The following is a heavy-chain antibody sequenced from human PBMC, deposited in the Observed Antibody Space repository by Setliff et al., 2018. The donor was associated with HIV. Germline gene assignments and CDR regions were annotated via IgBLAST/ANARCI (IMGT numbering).Heavy chain of an antibody. CDR1: GGSFSGYY. D-gene: IGHD6-19*01. J-gene: IGHJ4*02. CDR2: INHSGST. Sequence: PSETLSLTCAVYGGSFSGYYWSWIRQPPGKGLEWIGEINHSGSTNYNPSLKSRVTISVDKSKNQFSLKLSSVTAADTAVYHCARGLTVAPDYWGQGSLVTVSS. CDR3: ARGLTVAPDY. V-gene: IGHV4-34*01.